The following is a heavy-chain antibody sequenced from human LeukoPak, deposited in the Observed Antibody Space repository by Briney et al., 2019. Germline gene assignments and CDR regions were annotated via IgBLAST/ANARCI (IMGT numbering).Heavy chain of an antibody. CDR1: GFTFSSYG. CDR2: MSYEGSNK. J-gene: IGHJ4*02. V-gene: IGHV3-30*18. Sequence: PGGSLRLSCAASGFTFSSYGMHWVRQAPGKGLEWVAVMSYEGSNKYYADSVKGRFTISRDNSKNTLYLQMNSLRAEDTAVYYCAKGDDILDYWGQGTLVTVSS. CDR3: AKGDDILDY. D-gene: IGHD1-1*01.